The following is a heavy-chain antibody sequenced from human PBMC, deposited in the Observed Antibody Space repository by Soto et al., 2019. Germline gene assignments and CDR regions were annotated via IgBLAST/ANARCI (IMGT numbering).Heavy chain of an antibody. J-gene: IGHJ4*02. CDR3: AREGSVTGKGRFDY. V-gene: IGHV1-69*08. Sequence: QVQQVQSGAEVKKPGSSVKVSCKASGGTFSSYSISWVRQAPRQGLEWMGRIIPVLGIANYPQKFQGRVTITADKSTNTAYMELSSLRSEDTAVYYCAREGSVTGKGRFDYWAQGTLVAVSS. CDR1: GGTFSSYS. CDR2: IIPVLGIA. D-gene: IGHD6-19*01.